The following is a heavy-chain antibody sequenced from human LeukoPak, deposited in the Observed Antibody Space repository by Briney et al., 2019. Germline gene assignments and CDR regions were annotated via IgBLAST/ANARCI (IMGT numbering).Heavy chain of an antibody. V-gene: IGHV3-30*18. CDR1: GFTFSGYG. CDR3: AKGGDYDILTGYRSYYGVDD. CDR2: ISYDGNDK. Sequence: SGGSLRLSCAGSGFTFSGYGMHWVRQAPGKGLEWVAVISYDGNDKDYADSVKGRFTISRDNSKNTLYLQVNSLRAEDTAVYCCAKGGDYDILTGYRSYYGVDDWGKGTTVTVSS. D-gene: IGHD3-9*01. J-gene: IGHJ6*04.